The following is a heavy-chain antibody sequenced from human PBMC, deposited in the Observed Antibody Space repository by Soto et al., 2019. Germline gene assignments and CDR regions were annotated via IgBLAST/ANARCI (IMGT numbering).Heavy chain of an antibody. Sequence: PEGSRILSCATSGFAFSSYSMNWVRRAPGKGLEWVSSISSSSSYIYYADSVKGRFTISRDNAKNSLYLQMNSLRAEDTAVYYCARALPTGTSPDYWGQGTLVTVSS. J-gene: IGHJ4*02. CDR3: ARALPTGTSPDY. CDR2: ISSSSSYI. CDR1: GFAFSSYS. V-gene: IGHV3-21*01. D-gene: IGHD2-8*01.